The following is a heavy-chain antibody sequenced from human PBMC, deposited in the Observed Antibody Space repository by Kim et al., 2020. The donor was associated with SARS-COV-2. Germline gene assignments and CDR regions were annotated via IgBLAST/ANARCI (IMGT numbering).Heavy chain of an antibody. J-gene: IGHJ4*02. D-gene: IGHD2-2*01. CDR2: IYYSGST. CDR1: GGSISSGGYY. CDR3: ARGGGYCSSTSCYEGFY. V-gene: IGHV4-31*03. Sequence: SETLSLTCTVSGGSISSGGYYWSWIRQHPGKGLEWIGYIYYSGSTYYNPSLKSRVTISVDTSKNQFSLKLSSVTAADTAVYYCARGGGYCSSTSCYEGFYWGQGTLVTVSS.